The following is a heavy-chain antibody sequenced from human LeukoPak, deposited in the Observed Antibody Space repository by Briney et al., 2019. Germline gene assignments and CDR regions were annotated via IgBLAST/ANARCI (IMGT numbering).Heavy chain of an antibody. J-gene: IGHJ4*02. CDR1: GFSFSSYG. D-gene: IGHD1-26*01. Sequence: GGSLRLSCAASGFSFSSYGMSWVRQAPGKGLEWVSVIYSGGDTYYADSVKGRFTISRDNSKNTLYLQMNSLRAEDTAVYYCARDIGGIFDSWGQGTLVTVSS. CDR2: IYSGGDT. CDR3: ARDIGGIFDS. V-gene: IGHV3-53*01.